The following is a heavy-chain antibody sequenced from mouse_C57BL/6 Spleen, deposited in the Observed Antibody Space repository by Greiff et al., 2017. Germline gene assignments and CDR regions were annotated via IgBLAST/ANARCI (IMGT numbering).Heavy chain of an antibody. V-gene: IGHV1-50*01. CDR2: IDPSDSYT. J-gene: IGHJ2*01. Sequence: QVQLQQPGAELVKPGASVKLSCKASGYTFTSYWMQWVKQRPGQGLEWIGEIDPSDSYTNYNQKFKGKATLTVDTSSSTAYMQLSGLTSEDSAVYYCARSGENGNFDYWGQGTTLTVSS. CDR1: GYTFTSYW. CDR3: ARSGENGNFDY. D-gene: IGHD1-3*01.